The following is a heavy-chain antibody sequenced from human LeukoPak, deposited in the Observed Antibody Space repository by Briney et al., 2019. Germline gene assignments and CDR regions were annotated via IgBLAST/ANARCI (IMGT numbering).Heavy chain of an antibody. Sequence: PSETLSLTCTVSGGSISSGGYYWSWIRQLPGRGLEWIGYIYNSESTYYNPSLKSRVTISDDTSKNQFSLKLSSVTATDTAVYYCARLGFCRGDNCLDDYWGQGTLVTVSS. CDR1: GGSISSGGYY. CDR3: ARLGFCRGDNCLDDY. D-gene: IGHD2-15*01. CDR2: IYNSEST. J-gene: IGHJ4*02. V-gene: IGHV4-31*03.